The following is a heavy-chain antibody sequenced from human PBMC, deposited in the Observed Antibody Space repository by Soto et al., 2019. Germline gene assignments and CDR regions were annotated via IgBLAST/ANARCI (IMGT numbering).Heavy chain of an antibody. V-gene: IGHV1-8*01. CDR1: GYTFPSYY. CDR3: ARGRDSSGFDY. J-gene: IGHJ4*02. Sequence: ASVKVSYKASGYTFPSYYINWVLQATGQGLEWMGWMNPNSGNTGYAQKFQGRVTTTRNTSISTAYMELSSLRSEDTAVYYCARGRDSSGFDYWGQGPLVTVSS. CDR2: MNPNSGNT. D-gene: IGHD3-22*01.